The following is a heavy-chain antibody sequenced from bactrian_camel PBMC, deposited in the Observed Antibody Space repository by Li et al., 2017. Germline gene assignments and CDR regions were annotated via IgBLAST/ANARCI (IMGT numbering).Heavy chain of an antibody. D-gene: IGHD2*01. V-gene: IGHV3S40*01. CDR3: STGGGGSWYAVL. J-gene: IGHJ4*01. CDR1: GFTFSNYY. CDR2: ISSSGST. Sequence: VQLVESGGRLVQPGGSLRLSCVASGFTFSNYYMSWVRQAPGKGLEWVSAISSSGSTYYPDSVKGRFTISRDNAKNTLYLQMNSLKTEDTAVYYCSTGGGGSWYAVLWGQGTQVTVS.